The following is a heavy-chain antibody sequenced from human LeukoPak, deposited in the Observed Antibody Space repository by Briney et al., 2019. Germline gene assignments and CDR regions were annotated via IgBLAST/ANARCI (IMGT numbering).Heavy chain of an antibody. CDR1: GITFRCQG. D-gene: IGHD2-2*01. CDR2: ISYDGSNK. J-gene: IGHJ1*01. CDR3: ATYSSSNGREFQY. Sequence: GSLRLSCAASGITFRCQGMPRVRQASGQGLEWVAVISYDGSNKYYADSVKGRFTISRDNSKNTLYLQMNSLRAEDTAVYYCATYSSSNGREFQYWGQGTLVTVSS. V-gene: IGHV3-30*03.